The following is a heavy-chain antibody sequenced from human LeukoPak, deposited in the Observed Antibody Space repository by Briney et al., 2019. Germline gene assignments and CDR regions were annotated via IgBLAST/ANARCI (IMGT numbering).Heavy chain of an antibody. V-gene: IGHV3-11*01. J-gene: IGHJ4*02. D-gene: IGHD6-13*01. CDR2: ISGSGSTK. CDR3: ARVGSIAAAGTPDY. Sequence: GGSLRLSCAASGFTFSDYYMSWIRQAPGKGLEWVSHISGSGSTKIYADSVKGRFTIFRDNAVNSLYLQVNSLRAEDTAVYYCARVGSIAAAGTPDYWGQGTLVTVSS. CDR1: GFTFSDYY.